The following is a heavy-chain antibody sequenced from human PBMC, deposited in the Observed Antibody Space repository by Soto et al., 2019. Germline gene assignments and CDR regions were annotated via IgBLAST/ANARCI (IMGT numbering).Heavy chain of an antibody. V-gene: IGHV1-2*04. Sequence: GASVKVSCKASGYTFTGYYMHWVRQAPGQGLEWMGWINPNSGGTNYAQKFQGWVTMTRDTSISTAYMELSRLRSDDTAVYYCAIGNVDTAMVSGMDVWGQGTTVTVSS. CDR3: AIGNVDTAMVSGMDV. CDR1: GYTFTGYY. J-gene: IGHJ6*02. CDR2: INPNSGGT. D-gene: IGHD5-18*01.